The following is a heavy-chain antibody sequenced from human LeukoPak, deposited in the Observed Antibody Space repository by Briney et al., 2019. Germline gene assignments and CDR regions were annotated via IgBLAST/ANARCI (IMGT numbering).Heavy chain of an antibody. Sequence: ASVKVSCKASGYTFTSYVMHWVRQAPGQRLEWMGWIDAGNGNTKYSQEFQGRVTITRDTSASTAYMELSSLRSEDMAVYYCARYCSSTSCLLDYWGQGTLVTVSS. CDR1: GYTFTSYV. V-gene: IGHV1-3*03. CDR2: IDAGNGNT. CDR3: ARYCSSTSCLLDY. J-gene: IGHJ4*02. D-gene: IGHD2-2*01.